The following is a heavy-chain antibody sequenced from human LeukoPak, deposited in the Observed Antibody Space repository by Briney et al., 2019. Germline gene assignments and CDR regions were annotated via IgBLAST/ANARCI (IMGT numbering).Heavy chain of an antibody. CDR2: ISSSSTI. J-gene: IGHJ4*02. D-gene: IGHD2-8*01. CDR1: GFTFSSYS. CDR3: ARVGQWDY. Sequence: GGSLRLSCAASGFTFSSYSMNWVRQAPGKGLEWVSYISSSSTIYYADSVKGRFTISRDNAKNSLYLQMNSLRAEDTAVYYCARVGQWDYWGQGTLVTVSS. V-gene: IGHV3-48*01.